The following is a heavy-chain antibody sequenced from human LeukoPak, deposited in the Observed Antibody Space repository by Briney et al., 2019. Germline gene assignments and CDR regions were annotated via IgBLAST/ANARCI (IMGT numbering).Heavy chain of an antibody. CDR3: ARSARTMVRGKPYYFDY. CDR2: TNPNSGNT. Sequence: GASVKVSCKASGYIVTSYDINWVRQTTGQGLEWMGWTNPNSGNTVYAQKFQGRVTMTRNTSISTAYMELSSLRSEDTAVYYCARSARTMVRGKPYYFDYWGQGTLVTVSS. J-gene: IGHJ4*02. V-gene: IGHV1-8*01. D-gene: IGHD3-10*01. CDR1: GYIVTSYD.